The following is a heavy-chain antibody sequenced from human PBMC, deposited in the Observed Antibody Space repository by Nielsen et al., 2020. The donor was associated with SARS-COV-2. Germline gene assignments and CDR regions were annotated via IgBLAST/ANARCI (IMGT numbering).Heavy chain of an antibody. V-gene: IGHV1-18*01. J-gene: IGHJ4*02. Sequence: ASVKVSCKASGYTFISYGVSWVRQAPGQGLEWVGWISPYTGDTKYIQKLQGRVTLTTDTSSSTAYMEVRGLRSDDTAVYYCTRSGSHSDFDYWGQGTLVTVSS. CDR2: ISPYTGDT. D-gene: IGHD3-10*01. CDR3: TRSGSHSDFDY. CDR1: GYTFISYG.